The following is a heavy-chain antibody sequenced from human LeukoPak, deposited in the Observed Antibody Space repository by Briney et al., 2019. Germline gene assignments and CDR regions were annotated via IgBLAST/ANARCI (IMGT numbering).Heavy chain of an antibody. CDR3: ARLREIPVFGVVTKSTSYFDY. Sequence: PGGSLRLSCAASGFTFSSSAMSWVRQAPGKGLELVANIKQDRSEKYYVDSVKGRFTISRDNAKNSLYLQMNSLRAEDTAVYYCARLREIPVFGVVTKSTSYFDYWGQGTLVTVSS. CDR1: GFTFSSSA. CDR2: IKQDRSEK. D-gene: IGHD3-3*01. J-gene: IGHJ4*02. V-gene: IGHV3-7*01.